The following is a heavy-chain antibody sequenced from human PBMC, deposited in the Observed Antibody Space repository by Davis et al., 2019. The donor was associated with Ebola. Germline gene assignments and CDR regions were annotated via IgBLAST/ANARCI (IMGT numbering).Heavy chain of an antibody. CDR1: GYTFTSYG. J-gene: IGHJ6*02. CDR3: ARDRYSSSWYYYGMDV. CDR2: ISAYNGNT. V-gene: IGHV1-18*01. Sequence: ASVKVSCKASGYTFTSYGISWVRQAPGQGLEWMGWISAYNGNTNYAQKLQGRVTMTTDTSTSTAYMELSSLRSEDTAVYYCARDRYSSSWYYYGMDVWGQGTTVTVSS. D-gene: IGHD6-13*01.